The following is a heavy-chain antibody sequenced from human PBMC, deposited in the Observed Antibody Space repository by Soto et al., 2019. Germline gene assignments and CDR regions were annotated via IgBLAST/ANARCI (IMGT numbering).Heavy chain of an antibody. V-gene: IGHV4-4*02. Sequence: SETLSLTCAVSGGSISSSNWWSWDRQPPGKGLEWIGEIYHSGSTNYNPSLKSRVTISVDKSKNQFSLKLSSVTAADTAVYYCARGGDYYDSSGYWPLYYFDYWGQGTLVTVSS. CDR3: ARGGDYYDSSGYWPLYYFDY. J-gene: IGHJ4*02. CDR1: GGSISSSNW. CDR2: IYHSGST. D-gene: IGHD3-22*01.